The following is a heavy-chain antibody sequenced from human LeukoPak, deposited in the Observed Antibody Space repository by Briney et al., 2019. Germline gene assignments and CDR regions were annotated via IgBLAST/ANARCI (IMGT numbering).Heavy chain of an antibody. D-gene: IGHD3-10*01. CDR2: ISYDGSNK. CDR1: GFTFSSYG. V-gene: IGHV3-30*18. CDR3: AKDRADYYASGSSFDY. Sequence: GGSLRLSCAASGFTFSSYGMHWVRQAPGKGLEWVALISYDGSNKYYADSVKGRFTISRDNSKNTLFLQMNSLRAEDTAVYYCAKDRADYYASGSSFDYWGQGTLVTVSS. J-gene: IGHJ4*02.